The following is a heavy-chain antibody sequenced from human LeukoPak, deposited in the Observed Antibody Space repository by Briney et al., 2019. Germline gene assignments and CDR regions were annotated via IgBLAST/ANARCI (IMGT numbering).Heavy chain of an antibody. J-gene: IGHJ4*02. CDR3: ARKYTCGGDCYSFDY. CDR1: GYTLTELS. V-gene: IGHV1-24*01. CDR2: FDPEDGET. Sequence: ASVKVSCKVSGYTLTELSMHWVRQAPGKGLEWMGGFDPEDGETIYAQKFQGRVTMTEDTSTDTAYMELSSLRSDDTAVYYCARKYTCGGDCYSFDYWGQGTLVTVSS. D-gene: IGHD2-21*02.